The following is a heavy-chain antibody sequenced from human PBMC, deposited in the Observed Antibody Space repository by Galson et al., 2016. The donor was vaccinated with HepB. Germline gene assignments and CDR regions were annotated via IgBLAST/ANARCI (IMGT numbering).Heavy chain of an antibody. CDR3: ANGTGTVGKIDY. D-gene: IGHD1-1*01. J-gene: IGHJ4*02. CDR1: EFAISNYW. V-gene: IGHV3-74*01. Sequence: SLRLSCAGSEFAISNYWMHWVRQAPGKGLIWVSRINRDGSNRIYADSVEGRITISRDNANNTLYLQMNSLRVEDTGIYYCANGTGTVGKIDYWGQGTLVTVSS. CDR2: INRDGSNR.